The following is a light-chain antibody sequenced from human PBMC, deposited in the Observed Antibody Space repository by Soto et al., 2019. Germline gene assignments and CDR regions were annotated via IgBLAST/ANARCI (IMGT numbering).Light chain of an antibody. CDR3: AAWDDSLRGYV. Sequence: SFLTRPPSTSGTPRQRGSISCSGRSSNLGSRLVYSYQQVPGTAPKLLIYRNNQRPSGVPDRFSGSKSGTSASLVISGLRSEDEADYYCAAWDDSLRGYVFGTGTKVTVL. CDR2: RNN. CDR1: SSNLGSRL. J-gene: IGLJ1*01. V-gene: IGLV1-47*01.